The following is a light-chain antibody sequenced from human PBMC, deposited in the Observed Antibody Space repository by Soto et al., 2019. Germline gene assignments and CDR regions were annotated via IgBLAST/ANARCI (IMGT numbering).Light chain of an antibody. CDR3: NSYSNINFYV. CDR2: GNR. J-gene: IGLJ1*01. CDR1: NSNLGAGYD. Sequence: QSVLTQPPSVSGAPGQRVTISCTGNNSNLGAGYDVHWYQQLPGAAPKLVIFGNRNRPSGVPERFSGSKSGTSASLAITGLQAEDEADYYCNSYSNINFYVFGTGTKLTVL. V-gene: IGLV1-40*01.